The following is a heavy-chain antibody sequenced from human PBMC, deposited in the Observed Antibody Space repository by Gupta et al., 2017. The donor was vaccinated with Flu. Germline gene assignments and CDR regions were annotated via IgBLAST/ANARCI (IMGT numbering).Heavy chain of an antibody. J-gene: IGHJ5*02. CDR1: GGSISSGGYY. Sequence: QVQLQESGPGLVKPSQTLSLTCTVSGGSISSGGYYWSWIRQHPGKGLEWIGYIYYSGSTYYNPSLKSRVTISVDTSKNQFSLKLSSVTAADTAVYYCARSGYSGYDTWWWFDPWGQGTLVTVSS. CDR2: IYYSGST. D-gene: IGHD5-12*01. CDR3: ARSGYSGYDTWWWFDP. V-gene: IGHV4-31*03.